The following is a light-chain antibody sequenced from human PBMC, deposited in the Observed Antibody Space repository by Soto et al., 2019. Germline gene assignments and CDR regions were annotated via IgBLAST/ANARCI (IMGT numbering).Light chain of an antibody. Sequence: QTVVTQEPSLTVSPGGTVTLTCASSTGAVTSEYHPNWFQQKLGQAPRSLLYSTSNKHSWTPARFSGSLLGGKAALTLSGVQPEDEAEYYCLLYYGGAHLWVFGGGTKLTVL. J-gene: IGLJ3*02. CDR1: TGAVTSEYH. V-gene: IGLV7-43*01. CDR2: STS. CDR3: LLYYGGAHLWV.